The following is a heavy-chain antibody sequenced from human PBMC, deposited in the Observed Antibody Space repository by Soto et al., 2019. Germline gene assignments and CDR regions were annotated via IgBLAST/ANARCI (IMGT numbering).Heavy chain of an antibody. CDR2: ISGSGGTT. CDR3: AKYGRDSSAWKADY. J-gene: IGHJ4*02. V-gene: IGHV3-23*01. D-gene: IGHD6-19*01. Sequence: EVELLESGGGLVQPGGSLRLSCAASGFTFSSFSMTWVRQAPGKGLEWVSAISGSGGTTYYADSVKDRFTISRDNSKSTLFLQMHILRAEDTAVYYCAKYGRDSSAWKADYWGQGTLVTVSS. CDR1: GFTFSSFS.